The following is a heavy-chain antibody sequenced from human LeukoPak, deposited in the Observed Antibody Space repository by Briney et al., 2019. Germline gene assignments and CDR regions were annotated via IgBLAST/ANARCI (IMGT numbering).Heavy chain of an antibody. J-gene: IGHJ6*03. CDR1: GVTFSSYA. V-gene: IGHV1-69*05. Sequence: GASVKVSCKASGVTFSSYAISWVRQAPGQGLEWIGGILPAFGTVNSAQKFQGRVTITKEDSTTTVYMELSSLRSEDTAVYYCATNPMTGYHLGDYYYFYMAVWGKGTTVTVS. D-gene: IGHD1-20*01. CDR2: ILPAFGTV. CDR3: ATNPMTGYHLGDYYYFYMAV.